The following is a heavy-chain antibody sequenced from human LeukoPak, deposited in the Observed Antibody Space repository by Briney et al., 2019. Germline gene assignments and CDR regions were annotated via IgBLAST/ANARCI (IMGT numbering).Heavy chain of an antibody. CDR3: AKDMVVRGDTGEFDY. CDR2: ISGSGGST. D-gene: IGHD3-10*01. Sequence: QTGGSLRLSCAASGFTFSSYAMSWVRQAPGKGLEWVSAISGSGGSTYYADSVKGRFTISRDNSKNTLYLQMNSLRAEDTAVYYCAKDMVVRGDTGEFDYWGQGTLVTVSS. V-gene: IGHV3-23*01. CDR1: GFTFSSYA. J-gene: IGHJ4*02.